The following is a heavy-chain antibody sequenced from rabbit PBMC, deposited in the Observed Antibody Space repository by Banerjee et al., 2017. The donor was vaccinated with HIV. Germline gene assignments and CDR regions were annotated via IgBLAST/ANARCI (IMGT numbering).Heavy chain of an antibody. V-gene: IGHV1S40*01. J-gene: IGHJ4*01. CDR2: IYAGSSGST. D-gene: IGHD4-1*01. CDR3: ARERSDWGGLDLHL. Sequence: QSLEESGGDLVKPGASLTLTCTASGFSFSSGYDMCWVRQAPGKGLEWIACIYAGSSGSTYYASWAKGRFTISKTSPTTVTLQMTSLTVADTATYFCARERSDWGGLDLHLWGPGTLVTVS. CDR1: GFSFSSGYD.